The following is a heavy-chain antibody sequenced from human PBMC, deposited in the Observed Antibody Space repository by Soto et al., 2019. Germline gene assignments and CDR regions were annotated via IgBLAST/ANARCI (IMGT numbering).Heavy chain of an antibody. D-gene: IGHD5-18*01. CDR3: AQSCRPLGQYIYGMDV. J-gene: IGHJ6*02. CDR1: GFNFSSYA. V-gene: IGHV3-23*01. CDR2: ISGSGGST. Sequence: HPGGSLRLSCAASGFNFSSYAMSWVRQAPGKGLEWVSAISGSGGSTYYADSVKGRFTISRDNSKNTLYLQMNSLRAEDTAVYYCAQSCRPLGQYIYGMDVWGQGTTVTISS.